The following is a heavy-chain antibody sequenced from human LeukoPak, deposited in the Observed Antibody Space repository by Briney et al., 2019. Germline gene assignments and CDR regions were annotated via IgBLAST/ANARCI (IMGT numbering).Heavy chain of an antibody. CDR3: ARARELAFMAYYFDY. CDR1: GDSIRGYY. J-gene: IGHJ4*02. D-gene: IGHD3-9*01. V-gene: IGHV4-59*01. CDR2: VYYSGKI. Sequence: PSETLSLTCTVSGDSIRGYYWSWLRQPPGKGLEWIGHVYYSGKINYNSSLESRVTLSVDTSKNQFSLKLTSVTAADTAVYFCARARELAFMAYYFDYWGQGTLATVSS.